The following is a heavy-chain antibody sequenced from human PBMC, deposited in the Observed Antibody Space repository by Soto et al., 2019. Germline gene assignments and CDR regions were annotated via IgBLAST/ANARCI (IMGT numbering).Heavy chain of an antibody. V-gene: IGHV4-31*03. CDR2: IYYSGST. CDR1: GGSISRWWYY. CDR3: VKPGGRSGEGPLYQ. D-gene: IGHD3-16*01. J-gene: IGHJ4*02. Sequence: TSQTPSLTRPVSGGSISRWWYYWCWVRQHPGKGLEWIGYIYYSGSTYYNPSLKSRVTISVDTSKNQFSLKLSSVTAADTVVYYCVKPGGRSGEGPLYQWARGALLTVSS.